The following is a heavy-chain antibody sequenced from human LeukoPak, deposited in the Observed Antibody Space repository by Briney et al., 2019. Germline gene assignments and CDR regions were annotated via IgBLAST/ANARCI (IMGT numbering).Heavy chain of an antibody. D-gene: IGHD4-17*01. Sequence: PSQTLSLTCAVSGGFISSGGYSWSWIRQPPGKGLEWIGYIYHSGSTYYNPSLKSRVTISVDRSKNQFSLKLSSVTAADTAVYYCARAPPYGDYQTGVVWFDPWGQGTLVTVSS. CDR2: IYHSGST. CDR3: ARAPPYGDYQTGVVWFDP. J-gene: IGHJ5*02. V-gene: IGHV4-30-2*01. CDR1: GGFISSGGYS.